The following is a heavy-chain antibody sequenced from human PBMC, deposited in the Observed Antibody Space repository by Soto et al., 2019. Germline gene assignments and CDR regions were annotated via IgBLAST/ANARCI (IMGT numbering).Heavy chain of an antibody. D-gene: IGHD3-22*01. CDR1: GFTCSSYE. V-gene: IGHV3-48*03. CDR2: ISSSGSTI. Sequence: HPGGSLRLSCAASGFTCSSYEMNWVRQAPGKGLEWVSYISSSGSTIYYADSVKGRFTISRDNAKNSLYLQMNSLRAEDTAVYYCARDRRSSGYYYGYYGMDVWGQGTTVTVSS. J-gene: IGHJ6*02. CDR3: ARDRRSSGYYYGYYGMDV.